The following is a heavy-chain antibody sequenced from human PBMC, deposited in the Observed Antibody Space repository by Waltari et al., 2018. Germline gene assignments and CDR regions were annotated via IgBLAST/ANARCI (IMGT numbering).Heavy chain of an antibody. J-gene: IGHJ6*02. D-gene: IGHD6-19*01. Sequence: QMQLVDSGGCVVQPRRSLRLSSAASGFTFSIYRMHWVRQAPGKWLGGGAVRWYDVSNNNYADSVKGRLTISRDNSKNTLYLQMNSLRAEDTAVYYCARDLGYSSGWPYYYYYGMDVWGQGTTVTVSS. V-gene: IGHV3-33*01. CDR3: ARDLGYSSGWPYYYYYGMDV. CDR1: GFTFSIYR. CDR2: RWYDVSNN.